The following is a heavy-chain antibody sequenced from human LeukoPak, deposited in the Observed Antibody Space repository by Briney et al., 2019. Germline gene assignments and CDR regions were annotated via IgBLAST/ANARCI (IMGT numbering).Heavy chain of an antibody. Sequence: SETLSLTCAVYGGSFSGYYWSWIRQPPGKGLEWIGEINHSGSTNYNPSLKSRVTISVDTSKNQFSLKLSSVTAADTAVYYCARDQPLGYCSSTSCLGHLWYFDLWGRGTLVTVSS. V-gene: IGHV4-34*01. CDR2: INHSGST. CDR3: ARDQPLGYCSSTSCLGHLWYFDL. CDR1: GGSFSGYY. J-gene: IGHJ2*01. D-gene: IGHD2-2*01.